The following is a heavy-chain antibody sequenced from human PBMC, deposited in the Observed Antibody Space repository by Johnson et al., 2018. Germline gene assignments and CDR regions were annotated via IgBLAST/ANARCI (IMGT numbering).Heavy chain of an antibody. V-gene: IGHV3-33*01. CDR1: GFIFTSYA. Sequence: VQLVESGGGVVRPGRSLRLSCAASGFIFTSYAMHWVRQAPGKGLEWVAVIWFDGSNKYYADFVKGRFTISRDKSKDTLYLQLNSLRAEDTAVYYCARDAGLGLQDDAFYVWGQGTMVIFSS. J-gene: IGHJ3*01. CDR2: IWFDGSNK. D-gene: IGHD5-24*01. CDR3: ARDAGLGLQDDAFYV.